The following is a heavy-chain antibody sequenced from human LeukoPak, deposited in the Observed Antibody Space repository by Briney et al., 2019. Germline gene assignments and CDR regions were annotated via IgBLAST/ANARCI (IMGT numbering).Heavy chain of an antibody. J-gene: IGHJ4*02. CDR2: ISDSGGST. Sequence: GGSLRLSCAASGFTFSSYGMSWVRQAPGKGLEWVSAISDSGGSTYYADSVKGRFTISRDNTKNSMYLQMNSLRVEDTAVYYCARGMATIDYWGQGTLVTVSS. CDR1: GFTFSSYG. V-gene: IGHV3-23*01. CDR3: ARGMATIDY. D-gene: IGHD5-12*01.